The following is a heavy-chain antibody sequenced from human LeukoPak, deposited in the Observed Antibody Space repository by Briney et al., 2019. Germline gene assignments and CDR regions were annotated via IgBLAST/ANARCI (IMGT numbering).Heavy chain of an antibody. V-gene: IGHV3-23*01. CDR3: ARLITVAVSNWFDP. Sequence: PGGSLRLSCAASGFTFSSYAMSWVRQAPGKGLEWVSAISGSGGGTYYADSVKGRFTISRDNSKNTLYLQMNILRAEDTAVYYCARLITVAVSNWFDPWGQGTLVTVSS. CDR1: GFTFSSYA. J-gene: IGHJ5*02. D-gene: IGHD6-19*01. CDR2: ISGSGGGT.